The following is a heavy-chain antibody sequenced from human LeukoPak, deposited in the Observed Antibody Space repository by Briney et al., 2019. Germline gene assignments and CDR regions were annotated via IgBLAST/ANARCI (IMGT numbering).Heavy chain of an antibody. CDR1: GFTVSTYA. CDR2: ISGSGGST. D-gene: IGHD1-1*01. V-gene: IGHV3-23*01. J-gene: IGHJ4*02. CDR3: AKGYWNPGY. Sequence: PGGSLRLSCVAPGFTVSTYAMTWVRQAPGKGLEWVSGISGSGGSTYYADSVKGRFTISRDNSKNTLYLQMNNLRAEDTALYYCAKGYWNPGYWGQGTLVTVSS.